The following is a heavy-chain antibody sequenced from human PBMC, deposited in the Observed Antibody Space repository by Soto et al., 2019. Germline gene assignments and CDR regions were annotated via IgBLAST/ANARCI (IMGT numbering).Heavy chain of an antibody. J-gene: IGHJ6*03. V-gene: IGHV1-18*01. CDR2: ISAYNGNT. D-gene: IGHD6-19*01. CDR1: GYTFTSYG. Sequence: ASVKVSCKASGYTFTSYGISWVRQAPGQGLEWMGWISAYNGNTNYAQKLQGRVTMTTDTSTSTAYMELRSLRSDDTALYYCARSGSSGWSAYYYYYYMDVWGKGTTVTVSS. CDR3: ARSGSSGWSAYYYYYYMDV.